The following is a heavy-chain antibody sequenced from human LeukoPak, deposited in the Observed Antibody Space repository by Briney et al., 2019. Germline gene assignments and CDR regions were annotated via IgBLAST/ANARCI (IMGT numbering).Heavy chain of an antibody. CDR3: ARGLHIVATVGKDY. CDR2: ISAYNGNT. Sequence: GASVKVSCKASGYTFTSYGISGVRQAPGQGLEWMGWISAYNGNTNYAQKLQGRVTMTTDTSTSTAYMELRSLRSDDTAVYYCARGLHIVATVGKDYWGQGTLVTVSS. CDR1: GYTFTSYG. J-gene: IGHJ4*02. D-gene: IGHD5-12*01. V-gene: IGHV1-18*01.